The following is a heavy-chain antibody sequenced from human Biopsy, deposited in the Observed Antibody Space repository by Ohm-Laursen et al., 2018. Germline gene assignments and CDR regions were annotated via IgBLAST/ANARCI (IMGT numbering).Heavy chain of an antibody. Sequence: TLSLTCIVSGDSMGTYYWSWIRQPPGKVMEWIASIYYSGTTHKNPSLKSRVTISVDTSQGLLSLDLSSVTAADTAVYYCARVRGGFLEWFDYWGQGTLVTVSS. D-gene: IGHD3-3*01. CDR2: IYYSGTT. V-gene: IGHV4-59*01. CDR3: ARVRGGFLEWFDY. J-gene: IGHJ5*01. CDR1: GDSMGTYY.